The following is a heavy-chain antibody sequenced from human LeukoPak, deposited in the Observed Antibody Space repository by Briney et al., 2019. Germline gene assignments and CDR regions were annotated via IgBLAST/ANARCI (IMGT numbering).Heavy chain of an antibody. V-gene: IGHV4-59*08. CDR1: GGSMSTYY. CDR2: IFYGGST. CDR3: ARVGVVFDY. D-gene: IGHD3-16*01. J-gene: IGHJ4*02. Sequence: SETLSLTCTVSGGSMSTYYWSWIRQHPGKGLEWIGYIFYGGSTYYNPSLKSRVTISVDTSKNQFSLKLSSVTAADTAVYYCARVGVVFDYWGQGTLVTVSS.